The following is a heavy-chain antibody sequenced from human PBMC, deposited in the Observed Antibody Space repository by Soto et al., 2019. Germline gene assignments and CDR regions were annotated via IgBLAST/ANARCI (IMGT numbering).Heavy chain of an antibody. CDR2: ISGSGGTT. J-gene: IGHJ4*02. CDR1: GVTFSSYA. CDR3: AKQRAGCGSGSDNYYFDY. V-gene: IGHV3-23*01. Sequence: PGGSLRISCIASGVTFSSYAMSWVRQAPGKGLEWVSAISGSGGTTYYADSVKGRFTISRDNSKNTLYLQMNSLRAEDTAVYYCAKQRAGCGSGSDNYYFDYWGQGTLVTVYS. D-gene: IGHD3-10*01.